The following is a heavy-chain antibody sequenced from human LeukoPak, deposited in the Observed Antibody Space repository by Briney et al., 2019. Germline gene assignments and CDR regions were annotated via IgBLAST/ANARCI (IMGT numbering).Heavy chain of an antibody. CDR1: GYTFTSYG. CDR3: ARISGSYPYYYYGMDV. D-gene: IGHD1-26*01. CDR2: ISAYNGNT. Sequence: ASVKVSCKASGYTFTSYGISWVRQAPGQGLGWMGWISAYNGNTNYAQKLQGRVTMTTDTSTSTAYMELRSLRSDDTAVYYCARISGSYPYYYYGMDVWGQGTTVTVSS. J-gene: IGHJ6*02. V-gene: IGHV1-18*01.